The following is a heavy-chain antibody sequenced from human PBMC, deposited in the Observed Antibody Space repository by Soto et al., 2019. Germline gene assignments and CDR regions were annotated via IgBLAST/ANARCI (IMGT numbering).Heavy chain of an antibody. V-gene: IGHV1-8*01. CDR3: ARGSRWFGELFSSG. J-gene: IGHJ4*02. Sequence: ASVKVSCKASGYTFTSYDINWVRQATGQGLEWMGWMNPNSGNTGYAQKFQGRVTMTRNTSISTAYMELSSLRSEDTAVYYCARGSRWFGELFSSGWGQGTLVTVSS. CDR1: GYTFTSYD. D-gene: IGHD3-10*01. CDR2: MNPNSGNT.